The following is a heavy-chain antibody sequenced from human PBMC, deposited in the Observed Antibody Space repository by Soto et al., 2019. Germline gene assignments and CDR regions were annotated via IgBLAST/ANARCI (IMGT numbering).Heavy chain of an antibody. Sequence: PXGSLILSRAASGFTFDDYTMHLVRQAPGKGLEWVSLISWDGGSTYYADSVKGRFTISRDNSKNSLYLQMNSLRTEDTALYYCAKEVGIAAAGTNYFDYWGQGTLVTVSS. V-gene: IGHV3-43*01. D-gene: IGHD6-13*01. J-gene: IGHJ4*02. CDR3: AKEVGIAAAGTNYFDY. CDR2: ISWDGGST. CDR1: GFTFDDYT.